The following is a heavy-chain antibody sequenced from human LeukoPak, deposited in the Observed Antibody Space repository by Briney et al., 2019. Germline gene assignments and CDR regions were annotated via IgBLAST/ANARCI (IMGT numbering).Heavy chain of an antibody. V-gene: IGHV3-11*01. D-gene: IGHD6-6*01. CDR3: ERRRSSSRNFDY. CDR1: GFTFSDYY. CDR2: ISSSGSTI. J-gene: IGHJ4*02. Sequence: GGALRLSCAASGFTFSDYYMSWIRPAPGKGLEWVSYISSSGSTIYYADSVKGRFTISRDNAKNSLYLQMHSLRAEDTAVYYCERRRSSSRNFDYWGQGTLVTVSS.